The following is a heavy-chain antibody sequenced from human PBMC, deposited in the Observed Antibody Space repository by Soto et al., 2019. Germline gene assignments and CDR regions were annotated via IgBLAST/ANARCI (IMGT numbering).Heavy chain of an antibody. CDR3: AKDSSIFGVVENWFDP. J-gene: IGHJ5*02. Sequence: EVQLLESGGGLVQPGGSLRLSCAASGFTFSSYAMSRVRQAPGKGLEWVSAISGSGGSTYYADSVKGRFTISRDNSKNTLYLQMNSLRAEDTAVYYCAKDSSIFGVVENWFDPWGQGTLVTVSS. CDR2: ISGSGGST. CDR1: GFTFSSYA. D-gene: IGHD3-3*01. V-gene: IGHV3-23*01.